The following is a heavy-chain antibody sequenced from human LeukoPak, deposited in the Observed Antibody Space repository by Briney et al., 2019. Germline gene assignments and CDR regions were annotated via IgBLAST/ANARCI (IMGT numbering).Heavy chain of an antibody. CDR3: ARGLNWNYGWFDP. D-gene: IGHD1-7*01. CDR1: GITFSSYS. Sequence: GGSLRPSCAASGITFSSYSMNWVRQAPGKGLEWVSCISSSSSYIYYADSVKGRFTISRDNAKNSLYLQMNSLRAEDTAVYYCARGLNWNYGWFDPWGQGTLVTVSS. V-gene: IGHV3-21*01. CDR2: ISSSSSYI. J-gene: IGHJ5*02.